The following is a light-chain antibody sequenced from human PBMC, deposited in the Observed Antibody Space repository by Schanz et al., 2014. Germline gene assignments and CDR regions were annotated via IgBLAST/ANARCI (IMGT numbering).Light chain of an antibody. CDR1: TSNIGSHT. V-gene: IGLV1-44*01. J-gene: IGLJ1*01. Sequence: QSVLTQPPSASGTPGQRATISCSGSTSNIGSHTVSWYQHLPGTAPKLLIYSDNQRPSGVPDRFSGSKSGTSASLAISGLQSEDEADYYCAAWDDSLNGYVFGTGTKLT. CDR2: SDN. CDR3: AAWDDSLNGYV.